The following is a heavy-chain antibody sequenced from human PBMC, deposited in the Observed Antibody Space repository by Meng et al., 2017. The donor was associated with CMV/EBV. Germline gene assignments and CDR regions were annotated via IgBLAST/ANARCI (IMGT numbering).Heavy chain of an antibody. CDR2: MNPNSGNT. D-gene: IGHD2-2*01. CDR3: ASELFCSSTSCW. Sequence: ASVKVSCKASGYTFTSYDINWVRQATGQGLEWMGWMNPNSGNTGYAQKFQGRVTMTRNTSISTAYMELSSLRSEGTAVYYCASELFCSSTSCWWGQGTLVTVSS. V-gene: IGHV1-8*01. J-gene: IGHJ4*02. CDR1: GYTFTSYD.